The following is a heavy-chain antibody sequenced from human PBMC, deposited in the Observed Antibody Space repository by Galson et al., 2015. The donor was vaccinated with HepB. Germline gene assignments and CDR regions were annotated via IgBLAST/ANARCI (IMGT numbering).Heavy chain of an antibody. V-gene: IGHV4-59*12. CDR2: IYYSGST. CDR3: AKDRVVRGIMGGWGY. J-gene: IGHJ4*02. CDR1: GGSISSYY. Sequence: TLSLTCTVSGGSISSYYWSWIRQPPGKGLEWIGYIYYSGSTNYNPSLKSRVTISVDTSKNQFSLKLSSVTAEDTAVYYCAKDRVVRGIMGGWGYWGQGTLVTVSS. D-gene: IGHD3-10*01.